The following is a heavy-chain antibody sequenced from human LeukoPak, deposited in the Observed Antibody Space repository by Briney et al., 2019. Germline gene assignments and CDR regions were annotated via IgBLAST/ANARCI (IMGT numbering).Heavy chain of an antibody. Sequence: GASVKVSCKASGYTFTSSYMHWVRQAPGQGLEWMGIINPSGGSTSYAQKFQGRVTMTRDTSTSTVYMELSSLRSEYTAVYYCARAWLEEWELPYYYYYGMDGWGQGTTVTVSS. V-gene: IGHV1-46*01. CDR2: INPSGGST. CDR1: GYTFTSSY. D-gene: IGHD1-26*01. CDR3: ARAWLEEWELPYYYYYGMDG. J-gene: IGHJ6*02.